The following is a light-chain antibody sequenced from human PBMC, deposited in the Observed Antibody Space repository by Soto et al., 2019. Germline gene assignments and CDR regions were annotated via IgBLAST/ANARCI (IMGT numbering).Light chain of an antibody. CDR1: QSFRGL. V-gene: IGKV3-11*01. CDR2: DAY. J-gene: IGKJ1*01. Sequence: EIVLTQSPGTLSLSPGERATLSCRASQSFRGLLAWYQEKPGQXXXXXXYDAYNRATGIPPRFSGSGSGTDFTLIISSLEPEDFAVYYCQQYGSSGTFGQGTKVDIK. CDR3: QQYGSSGT.